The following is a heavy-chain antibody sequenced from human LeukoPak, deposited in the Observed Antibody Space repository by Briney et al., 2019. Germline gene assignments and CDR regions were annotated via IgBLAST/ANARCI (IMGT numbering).Heavy chain of an antibody. V-gene: IGHV4-4*07. D-gene: IGHD6-13*01. Sequence: SETLSLTCTVSGGSISSYYWNWIRQPPGKGLEWIGRIYTSGSTNYNPSLKSRVTMSVDTSKNQFSLKLSSVTAADTAVYYCARSGTLRVGIAAGRAAFDIWGQGTMVTVSS. CDR2: IYTSGST. CDR3: ARSGTLRVGIAAGRAAFDI. CDR1: GGSISSYY. J-gene: IGHJ3*02.